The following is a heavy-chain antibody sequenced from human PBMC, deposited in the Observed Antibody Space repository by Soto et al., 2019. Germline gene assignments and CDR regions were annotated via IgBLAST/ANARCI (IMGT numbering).Heavy chain of an antibody. J-gene: IGHJ4*02. V-gene: IGHV4-59*01. CDR1: GASLSGYY. D-gene: IGHD3-9*01. Sequence: PSETLSLTCTVSGASLSGYYWAWIRQPPGKGLEWIGNIFYSGSTDYNPSLKSRVTMSLDTSRSHFSLKIRSVTTADTAVYYCARVDWGSFDYWGQGTRGTVSS. CDR2: IFYSGST. CDR3: ARVDWGSFDY.